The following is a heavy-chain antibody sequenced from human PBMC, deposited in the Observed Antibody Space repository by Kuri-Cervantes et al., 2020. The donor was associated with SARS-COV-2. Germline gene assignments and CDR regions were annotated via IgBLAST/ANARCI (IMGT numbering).Heavy chain of an antibody. CDR3: ARATAMVYYYYYYYMDV. CDR1: GYTFTSYG. Sequence: ASVKVSCKASGYTFTSYGISWVRQAPGQGLEWMGWISAYNGNTNYAQKLQGRVTMTTDTSTSTAYMELRSLRSDDTAVYYCARATAMVYYYYYYYMDVWGKGTTVTVSS. CDR2: ISAYNGNT. J-gene: IGHJ6*03. V-gene: IGHV1-18*01. D-gene: IGHD5-18*01.